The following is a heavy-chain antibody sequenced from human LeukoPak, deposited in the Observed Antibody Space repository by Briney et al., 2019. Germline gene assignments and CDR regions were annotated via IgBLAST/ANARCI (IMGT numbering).Heavy chain of an antibody. D-gene: IGHD3-9*01. Sequence: SVKVSCKASGGTFSSYAISWVRQAPGQGLEWMGGIIPIFGTANYAQKFQGRVTITADESTSTAYMELSSLRSEDTAVYYCARAEYDILAGYFYWFDPWGQGTLVTVSS. CDR3: ARAEYDILAGYFYWFDP. CDR1: GGTFSSYA. CDR2: IIPIFGTA. V-gene: IGHV1-69*01. J-gene: IGHJ5*02.